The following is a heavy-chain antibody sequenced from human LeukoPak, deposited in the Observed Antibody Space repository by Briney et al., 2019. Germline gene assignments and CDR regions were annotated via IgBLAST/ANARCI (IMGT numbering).Heavy chain of an antibody. CDR2: IYYSGST. Sequence: PSETLSLTCTVSGGSISSYYWSWIRQPPGKGLEWIGYIYYSGSTNYNPSLKSRVTISVDTSKNQFSLKLSSVTAADTAVYYCARVYSNYAWGYYYYMDVWGKGTTVTVSS. D-gene: IGHD4-11*01. CDR1: GGSISSYY. J-gene: IGHJ6*03. CDR3: ARVYSNYAWGYYYYMDV. V-gene: IGHV4-59*01.